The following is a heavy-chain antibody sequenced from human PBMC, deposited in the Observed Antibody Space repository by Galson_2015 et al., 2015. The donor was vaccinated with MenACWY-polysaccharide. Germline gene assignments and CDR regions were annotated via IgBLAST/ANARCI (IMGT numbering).Heavy chain of an antibody. V-gene: IGHV1-2*06. Sequence: SVKVSCKASGYTFTGYYIHWVRQAPGQGLEWMGRISPHRGATNCAQNFQGRVTMTRDTSISTAYIELSLLSSDAPAVYYCARERGAGWTYFNYWGQGTLVTVSS. J-gene: IGHJ4*02. CDR3: ARERGAGWTYFNY. CDR1: GYTFTGYY. CDR2: ISPHRGAT. D-gene: IGHD6-19*01.